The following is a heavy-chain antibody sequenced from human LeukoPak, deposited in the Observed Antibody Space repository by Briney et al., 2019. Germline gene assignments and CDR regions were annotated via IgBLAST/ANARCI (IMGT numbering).Heavy chain of an antibody. CDR1: GGSINGYF. J-gene: IGHJ1*01. CDR2: IYTSGTT. CDR3: ASLYDFWSGYNTGAEYFQH. D-gene: IGHD3-3*01. Sequence: SETLSLTCTVSGGSINGYFWNWTRQPAGKGLEWIGRIYTSGTTNYNPSLKSRVTISVDTSKNQFSLKLSSVTAADTAVYYCASLYDFWSGYNTGAEYFQHWGQGTLVTVSS. V-gene: IGHV4-4*07.